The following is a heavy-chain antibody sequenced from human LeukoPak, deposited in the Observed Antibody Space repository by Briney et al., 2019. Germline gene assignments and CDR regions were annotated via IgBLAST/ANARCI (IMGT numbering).Heavy chain of an antibody. CDR3: ARDLTTVIKGGAFDI. V-gene: IGHV4-59*12. Sequence: SETLSLTCTVSGGSISSYYWGWIRQPPGKGLEWIGSIYHSGSTNYNPSLKSRVTISVDKSKNQFSLKLSSVTAADTAVYYCARDLTTVIKGGAFDIWGQGTMVTVSS. D-gene: IGHD4-17*01. J-gene: IGHJ3*02. CDR1: GGSISSYY. CDR2: IYHSGST.